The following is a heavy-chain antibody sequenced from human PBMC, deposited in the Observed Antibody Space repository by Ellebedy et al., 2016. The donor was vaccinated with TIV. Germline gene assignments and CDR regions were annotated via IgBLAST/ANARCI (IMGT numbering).Heavy chain of an antibody. Sequence: GESLKISCAASGSTLSNYWMKWVRQAPGKGLEWVANIKQDGSEKYYVDSVKGRFTISRDNAKNSLFLQMNSLRVEDTAVYFCARGGYGRPFDCWGQGTLVTVSS. CDR3: ARGGYGRPFDC. D-gene: IGHD5-12*01. J-gene: IGHJ4*02. CDR1: GSTLSNYW. CDR2: IKQDGSEK. V-gene: IGHV3-7*03.